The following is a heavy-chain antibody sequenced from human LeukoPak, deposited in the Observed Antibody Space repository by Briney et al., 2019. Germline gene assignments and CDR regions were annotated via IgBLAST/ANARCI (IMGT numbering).Heavy chain of an antibody. J-gene: IGHJ4*02. CDR1: GFALSSYS. Sequence: GSLRLSCAGSGFALSSYSMKWVRQAPGQGLEWVAVIWYDGSNKYYADSVKGRFTISRDNSKNTLYLQMNSLRAEDTAVYYCARVVSGWSFDYWGQGTLVTVSS. CDR2: IWYDGSNK. V-gene: IGHV3-33*08. D-gene: IGHD6-19*01. CDR3: ARVVSGWSFDY.